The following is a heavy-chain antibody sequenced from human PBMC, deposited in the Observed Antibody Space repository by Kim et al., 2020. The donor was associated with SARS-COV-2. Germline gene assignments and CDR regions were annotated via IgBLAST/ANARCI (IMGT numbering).Heavy chain of an antibody. Sequence: SETLSLTCTVSGGPISSSSYYWGWIRQPPGMGLEWIGSIYKSGSTYYSPSLKSRVTISIDTSKNQFSLKLNSVTAADTAVYYCARNSHIGPTAASSIDYWGQGTLVTVSS. D-gene: IGHD5-12*01. CDR1: GGPISSSSYY. V-gene: IGHV4-39*01. CDR3: ARNSHIGPTAASSIDY. J-gene: IGHJ4*02. CDR2: IYKSGST.